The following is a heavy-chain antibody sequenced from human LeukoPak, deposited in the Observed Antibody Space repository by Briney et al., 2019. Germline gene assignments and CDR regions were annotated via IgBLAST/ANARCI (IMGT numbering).Heavy chain of an antibody. CDR3: ARQHRITMIVVVIGWFDP. CDR1: GGSFSGYY. Sequence: HPSETLSLTCAVYGGSFSGYYWSWIRQPPGKGLEWIGEINHSGSTNYNPSLKSRVTISVDTSKSQFSLKLSSVTAADTAVYYCARQHRITMIVVVIGWFDPWGQGTLVTVSS. J-gene: IGHJ5*02. CDR2: INHSGST. D-gene: IGHD3-22*01. V-gene: IGHV4-34*01.